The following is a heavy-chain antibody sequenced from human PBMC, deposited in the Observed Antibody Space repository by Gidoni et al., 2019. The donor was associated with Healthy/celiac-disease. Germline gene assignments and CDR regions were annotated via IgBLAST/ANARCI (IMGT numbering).Heavy chain of an antibody. CDR2: INHSGST. V-gene: IGHV4-34*01. J-gene: IGHJ5*02. D-gene: IGHD2-8*01. CDR3: ARESPRRYCTNGVCYGAWFDP. Sequence: QVQLQQCGAGLLKPSATLSLTCAVYGGSFSGYYWSWIRQPPGKGLEWIGEINHSGSTNYNPSLKSRVTIAVDTSKNQFSLKLSSVTAADTAVYYCARESPRRYCTNGVCYGAWFDPWGQGTLVTVSS. CDR1: GGSFSGYY.